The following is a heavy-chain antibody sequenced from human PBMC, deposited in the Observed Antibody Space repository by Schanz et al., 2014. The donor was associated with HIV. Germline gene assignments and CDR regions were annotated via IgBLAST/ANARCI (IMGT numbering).Heavy chain of an antibody. CDR2: IWYDGSNK. CDR1: GFTFSSYG. J-gene: IGHJ4*02. V-gene: IGHV3-33*06. CDR3: AKGPNKFGSGTSD. Sequence: QVQLVESGGGVVQPGRSLRLSCAASGFTFSSYGMHWVRQAPGKGLEWVAVIWYDGSNKYYADSVKGRFTISRDNSKNTLYLQMNSLRAEDTAVYFCAKGPNKFGSGTSDWGQGTLVTVSS. D-gene: IGHD3-10*01.